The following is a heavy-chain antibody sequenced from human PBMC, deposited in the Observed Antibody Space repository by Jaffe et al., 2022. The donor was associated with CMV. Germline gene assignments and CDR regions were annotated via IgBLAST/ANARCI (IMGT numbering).Heavy chain of an antibody. CDR2: ISGSGGST. D-gene: IGHD6-19*01. J-gene: IGHJ6*02. CDR3: AKLFPKYSSGWYDYYYYYGMDV. CDR1: GFTFSSYA. V-gene: IGHV3-23*01. Sequence: EVQLLESGGGLVQPGGSLRLSCAASGFTFSSYAMSWVRQAPGKGLEWVSAISGSGGSTYYADSVKGRFTISRDNSKNTLYLQMNSLRAEDTAVYYCAKLFPKYSSGWYDYYYYYGMDVWGQGTTVTVSS.